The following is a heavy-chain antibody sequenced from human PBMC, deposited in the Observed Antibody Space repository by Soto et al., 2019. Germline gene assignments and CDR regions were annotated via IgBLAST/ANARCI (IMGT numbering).Heavy chain of an antibody. D-gene: IGHD3-22*01. CDR3: ARHPSYYYDSSGYFD. Sequence: PSETLSLTCTVSGGSISSSSYYWGWIRQPPGKGLEWIGSIYYSGSTYYNPSLKSRVTISVDTSKNQFSLKLSSVTAADTAVYYCARHPSYYYDSSGYFDWGQGTPVTVSS. V-gene: IGHV4-39*01. CDR1: GGSISSSSYY. J-gene: IGHJ1*01. CDR2: IYYSGST.